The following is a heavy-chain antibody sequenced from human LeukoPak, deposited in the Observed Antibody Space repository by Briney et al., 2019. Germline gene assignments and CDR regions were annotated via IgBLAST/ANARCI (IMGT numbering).Heavy chain of an antibody. D-gene: IGHD4-11*01. CDR1: GFTFSHYG. J-gene: IGHJ4*02. CDR2: IWSDASNT. CDR3: AKDAERGFDYSNSLNY. V-gene: IGHV3-33*06. Sequence: PGRSLRLSCETSGFTFSHYGMHWVRQAPGAGLEWVAVIWSDASNTYYADSVKGRFTISRGNSRNTLYLQMSSLRAEDTAVYYCAKDAERGFDYSNSLNYWGQGTLVTVSS.